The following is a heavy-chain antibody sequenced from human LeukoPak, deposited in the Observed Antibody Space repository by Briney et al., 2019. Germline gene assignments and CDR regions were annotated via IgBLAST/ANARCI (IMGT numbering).Heavy chain of an antibody. V-gene: IGHV1-69*05. J-gene: IGHJ4*02. CDR3: ARGGGITGTEFDY. D-gene: IGHD1/OR15-1a*01. CDR2: IIPIFGTA. CDR1: GGTFSSYA. Sequence: GASVKVSRKASGGTFSSYAISWVRQAPGQGLEWMGRIIPIFGTANYAQKFQGRVTITTDESTSTAYMELSSLRSEDTAVYYCARGGGITGTEFDYWCQGTLVTVSS.